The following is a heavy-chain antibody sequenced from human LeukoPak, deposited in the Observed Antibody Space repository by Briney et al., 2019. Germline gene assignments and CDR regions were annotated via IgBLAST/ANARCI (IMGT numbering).Heavy chain of an antibody. V-gene: IGHV3-74*01. CDR2: INSDGSST. CDR3: ARGRGSYYYSYNWFDP. D-gene: IGHD1-26*01. Sequence: GGSPRLSCAASGFTFSSYWMHWVRQAPGKGLVWVSRINSDGSSTSYADSVKGRFTISRDNAKNTLYLQMNSLRAEDTAVYYCARGRGSYYYSYNWFDPWGQGTLVTVSS. J-gene: IGHJ5*02. CDR1: GFTFSSYW.